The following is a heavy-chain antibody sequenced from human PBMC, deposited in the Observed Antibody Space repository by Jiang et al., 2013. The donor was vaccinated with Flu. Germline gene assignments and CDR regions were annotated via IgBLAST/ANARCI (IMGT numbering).Heavy chain of an antibody. V-gene: IGHV1-3*01. J-gene: IGHJ4*02. Sequence: YTSLLCYTLAAPGPGQRLEWMGWINAGNGNTKYSQKFQGRVTMTRDTSTSTVYMELSSLTSEDTATYYCARFSACGGDCYYLDSWGQGTLVTVSS. CDR1: YTSLLC. CDR2: INAGNGNT. D-gene: IGHD2-21*02. CDR3: ARFSACGGDCYYLDS.